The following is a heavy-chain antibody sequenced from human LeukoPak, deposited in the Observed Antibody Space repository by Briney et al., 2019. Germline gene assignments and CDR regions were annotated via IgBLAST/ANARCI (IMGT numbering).Heavy chain of an antibody. V-gene: IGHV4-30-2*01. D-gene: IGHD3-16*01. Sequence: SQTLSLTCTVSGGSINSDGYYWSWTRQPPGKGLEWIGYIYHSGTPYYNPSLESRVTISLDRSKNQFSLKLSSVTAADTAVYHCAGPWGGAFDIWGQGTMVTVSS. CDR1: GGSINSDGYY. CDR2: IYHSGTP. CDR3: AGPWGGAFDI. J-gene: IGHJ3*02.